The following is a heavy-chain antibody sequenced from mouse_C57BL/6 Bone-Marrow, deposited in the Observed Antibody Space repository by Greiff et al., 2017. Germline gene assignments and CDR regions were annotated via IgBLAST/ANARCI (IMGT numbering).Heavy chain of an antibody. J-gene: IGHJ4*01. D-gene: IGHD2-3*01. CDR3: AGGGDGYYVRAMDY. V-gene: IGHV1-59*01. Sequence: VQLQQPGAELVRPGTSVTLSCKASGYTFTSYWMHWVKQRPGQGLEWIGVIDPSDSYSNYNQKFKGQATLTVDTSSSTAYMQLSSLTSEDSAVYYCAGGGDGYYVRAMDYWGQGTSVTVSS. CDR2: IDPSDSYS. CDR1: GYTFTSYW.